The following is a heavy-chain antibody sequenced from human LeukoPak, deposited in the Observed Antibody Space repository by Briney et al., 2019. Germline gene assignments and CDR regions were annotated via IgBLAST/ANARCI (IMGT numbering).Heavy chain of an antibody. J-gene: IGHJ3*02. CDR3: AKDLGVLRFLEWLPDAFDI. D-gene: IGHD3-3*01. Sequence: GGSLRLSCAASGFTFSSYGMHWVRQAPGKGLEWVAFIRYDGSNKYYADSVKGRFTISRDNSKNTLYLQMNRLRAEDTAVYYCAKDLGVLRFLEWLPDAFDIWGQGTMVTVSS. V-gene: IGHV3-30*02. CDR1: GFTFSSYG. CDR2: IRYDGSNK.